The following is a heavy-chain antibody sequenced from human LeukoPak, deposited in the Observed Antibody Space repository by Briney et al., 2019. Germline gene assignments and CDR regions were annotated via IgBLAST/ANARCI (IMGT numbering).Heavy chain of an antibody. Sequence: KASETLSLTCTVSGGSLNSLYWSWIRQPPGKGLEWIGYIHNSGSANYNPSLKSRLTMSLDTSKNQFSLQLSSVTAADTAVYYCARDDGSGLDSWGQGALVTVSS. CDR2: IHNSGSA. V-gene: IGHV4-59*11. J-gene: IGHJ4*02. CDR1: GGSLNSLY. D-gene: IGHD3-3*01. CDR3: ARDDGSGLDS.